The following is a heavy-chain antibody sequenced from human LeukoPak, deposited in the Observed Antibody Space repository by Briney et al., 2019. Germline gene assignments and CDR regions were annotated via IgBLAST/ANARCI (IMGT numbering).Heavy chain of an antibody. CDR1: GGSISSGSYY. CDR2: IYTSGST. V-gene: IGHV4-61*02. D-gene: IGHD3-3*01. J-gene: IGHJ4*02. CDR3: ARGDFWSGYYFY. Sequence: PSETLSLTCTVSGGSISSGSYYRSWIRQPAGKGLEWIGRIYTSGSTNYNPSLKSRVTISVDTSKNQFSLKLSSVTAADTAVYYCARGDFWSGYYFYWGQGTLVTVSS.